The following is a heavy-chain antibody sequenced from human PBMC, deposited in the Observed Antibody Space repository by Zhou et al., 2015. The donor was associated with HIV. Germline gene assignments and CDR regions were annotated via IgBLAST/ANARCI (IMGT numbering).Heavy chain of an antibody. CDR1: GGTFSSYA. J-gene: IGHJ2*01. V-gene: IGHV1-69*06. Sequence: QVQLVQSGAEVKKPGSSVKVSCKASGGTFSSYAISWVRQAPGQGLEWMGGIIPIFGTANYAQKFQGRVTITADKSTSTAYMELSSLRSEDTAVYYCARDPRVLSGSYWWYFDLWGRGTLVTVSS. D-gene: IGHD1-26*01. CDR2: IIPIFGTA. CDR3: ARDPRVLSGSYWWYFDL.